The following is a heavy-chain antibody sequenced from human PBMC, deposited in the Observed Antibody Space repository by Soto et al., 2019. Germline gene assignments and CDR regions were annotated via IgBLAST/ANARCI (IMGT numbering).Heavy chain of an antibody. J-gene: IGHJ6*02. CDR3: ATRCYYISGTCAMDV. Sequence: SETLSLTCAVSGGSISSSNWWSWVRQPPGKGLEWIGEIYHSGSTNYNPSLKSRVTISVDTSKNQFSLKLSSVTAAATAVYYCATRCYYISGTCAMDVCGQGAVLSVS. CDR2: IYHSGST. CDR1: GGSISSSNW. V-gene: IGHV4-4*02. D-gene: IGHD3-10*01.